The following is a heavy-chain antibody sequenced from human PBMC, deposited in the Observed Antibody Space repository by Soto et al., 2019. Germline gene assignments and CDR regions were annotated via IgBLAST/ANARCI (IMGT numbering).Heavy chain of an antibody. D-gene: IGHD3-9*01. Sequence: QLQLQESGPGLVKPSETLSLTCTVSGGSISSSSYYWGWIRQPPGKGLEWIGSIYYSGSTYYNPSLKRRVTISVDTSKNQFSLKLSSVTAADTAVYYCARKRDILTGGSLDYWGQGTLVTVSS. CDR1: GGSISSSSYY. J-gene: IGHJ4*02. CDR2: IYYSGST. V-gene: IGHV4-39*01. CDR3: ARKRDILTGGSLDY.